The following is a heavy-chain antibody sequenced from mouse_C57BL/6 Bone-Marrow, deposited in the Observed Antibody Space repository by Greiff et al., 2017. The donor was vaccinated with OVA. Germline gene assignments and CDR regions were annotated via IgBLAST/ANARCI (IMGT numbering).Heavy chain of an antibody. V-gene: IGHV1-82*01. CDR1: GYAFSSSW. CDR2: IYPGDGDT. CDR3: ARSRGSSFPWFAY. J-gene: IGHJ3*01. Sequence: QVQLQQSGPELVKPGASVKISCKASGYAFSSSWMNWVKQRPGKGLEWIGRIYPGDGDTNYNGKFKGKATLTADKSSSTAYMQLSSLTSEYSAVYFCARSRGSSFPWFAYWGQGTLVTVSA. D-gene: IGHD1-1*01.